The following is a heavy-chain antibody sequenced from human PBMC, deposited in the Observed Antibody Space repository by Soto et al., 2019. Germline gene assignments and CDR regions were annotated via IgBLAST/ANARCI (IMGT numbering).Heavy chain of an antibody. D-gene: IGHD2-8*01. Sequence: QVQLQESGPGLVKPSETLSLTCAVSGDSISSRNWWSWVRQTPGKGLEYIGEIHHSGSTNYNPSLKSRVTMSVDKYKNQFSLNLNSVTAADTAIYYCARRKLEMMYVGWFDPWGQGTLVTVSS. CDR1: GDSISSRNW. CDR3: ARRKLEMMYVGWFDP. CDR2: IHHSGST. V-gene: IGHV4-4*02. J-gene: IGHJ5*02.